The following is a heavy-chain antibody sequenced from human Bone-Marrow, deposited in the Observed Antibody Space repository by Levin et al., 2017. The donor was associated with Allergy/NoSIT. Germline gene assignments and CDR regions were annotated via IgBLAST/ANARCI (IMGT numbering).Heavy chain of an antibody. D-gene: IGHD4-23*01. CDR3: AVMGCNSAAFFH. V-gene: IGHV4-4*02. J-gene: IGHJ4*02. Sequence: SETLSLTCAVSTGSISSSNWWSWVRQPPGKGLEWIGEIYHTGSTNYNPSVKSRVTMSVDKSKNQFSLKLTSVTAADTAVYYCAVMGCNSAAFFHWGQGTLVTVSS. CDR2: IYHTGST. CDR1: TGSISSSNW.